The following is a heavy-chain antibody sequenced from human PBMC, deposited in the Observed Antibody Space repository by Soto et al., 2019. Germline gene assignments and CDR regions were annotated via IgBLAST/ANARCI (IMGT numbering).Heavy chain of an antibody. CDR1: GYTFTSYA. V-gene: IGHV1-3*01. D-gene: IGHD2-2*01. CDR3: ARVGFRAVVPAAMQSSYYMDV. CDR2: INAGNGNT. J-gene: IGHJ6*03. Sequence: ASVKVSCKASGYTFTSYAMHWVRQAPGQRLEWMGWINAGNGNTKYSQKFQGRVTITRDTSAGTAYMELSSLRSEDTAVYYCARVGFRAVVPAAMQSSYYMDVWGKGTTVTVSS.